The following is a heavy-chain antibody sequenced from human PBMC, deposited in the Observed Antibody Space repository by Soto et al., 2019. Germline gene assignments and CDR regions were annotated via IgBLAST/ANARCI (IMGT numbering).Heavy chain of an antibody. J-gene: IGHJ4*02. D-gene: IGHD2-2*01. CDR1: GYSISSGYY. CDR3: ARGTIHSNIVVVPAARAGVFDY. CDR2: IYHSGST. V-gene: IGHV4-38-2*02. Sequence: SETLSLTCTVSGYSISSGYYWGWIRQPPGKGLEWIGSIYHSGSTYYNPSLKSRVTISVDTSKNQFSLKLSSVTAADTAVYYCARGTIHSNIVVVPAARAGVFDYWGQGTLVTVSS.